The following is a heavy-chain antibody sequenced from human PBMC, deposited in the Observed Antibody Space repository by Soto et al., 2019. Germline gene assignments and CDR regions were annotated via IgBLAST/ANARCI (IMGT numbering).Heavy chain of an antibody. V-gene: IGHV1-18*01. CDR2: ISAYNGNT. D-gene: IGHD2-2*01. J-gene: IGHJ4*02. Sequence: ASVKVSCQASGYTFTSYGISWVRQAPGQGLEWMGWISAYNGNTNYAQNLQGRVTVTTDTSTSTAYMELRSLRSDDTAVYYCARDVPSDCSSTSCYEGYYFDYWGQGTLVTVSS. CDR3: ARDVPSDCSSTSCYEGYYFDY. CDR1: GYTFTSYG.